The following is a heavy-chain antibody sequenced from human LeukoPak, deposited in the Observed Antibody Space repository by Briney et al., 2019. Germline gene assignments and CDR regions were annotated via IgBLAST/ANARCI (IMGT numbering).Heavy chain of an antibody. CDR3: ARRESTVTWTDY. CDR2: IYYSGST. J-gene: IGHJ4*02. CDR1: GGSISSSSYY. D-gene: IGHD4-17*01. Sequence: SETLSLTCTVSGGSISSSSYYWGWIRQPPGKGLEWIGSIYYSGSTYYNPSLKSRVTISVDTSKNQFSLKLSSVTAADTAVYYCARRESTVTWTDYWGQGTLVTVSS. V-gene: IGHV4-39*07.